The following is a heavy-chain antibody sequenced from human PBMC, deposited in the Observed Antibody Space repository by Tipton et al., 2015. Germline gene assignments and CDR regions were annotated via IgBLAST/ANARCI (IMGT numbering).Heavy chain of an antibody. CDR3: ARRATGSWDDSWFDP. V-gene: IGHV1-46*01. D-gene: IGHD1-1*01. CDR1: GGSFSNYA. Sequence: QSGAEVKKPGSSVKVSCKASGGSFSNYAMNWVRQAPGQGLEWMGIINPGGGDTIYSQNFQGRVTMTRDTSTSTVYMELNSLTSGDTAVYYCARRATGSWDDSWFDPWGQGTLVTVSS. J-gene: IGHJ5*02. CDR2: INPGGGDT.